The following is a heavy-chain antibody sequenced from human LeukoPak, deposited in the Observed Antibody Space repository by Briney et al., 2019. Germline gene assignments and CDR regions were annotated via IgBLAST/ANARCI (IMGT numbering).Heavy chain of an antibody. D-gene: IGHD6-13*01. CDR1: GFTFSSYS. J-gene: IGHJ5*02. CDR2: ISSSSSYI. Sequence: GGSLRLSCAASGFTFSSYSMNWVRQAPGKGLEWVSSISSSSSYIYYADSVKGRFTISRDNAKNSLYLQMNSLRAEDTAVYYCARYLTGIAGTQENWFDPWGQGTLVAVPS. V-gene: IGHV3-21*01. CDR3: ARYLTGIAGTQENWFDP.